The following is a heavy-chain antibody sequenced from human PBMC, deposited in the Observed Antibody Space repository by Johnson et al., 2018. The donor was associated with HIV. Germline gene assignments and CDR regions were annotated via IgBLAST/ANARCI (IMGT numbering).Heavy chain of an antibody. CDR3: AKTEDAFDI. CDR1: GFMFSSFA. CDR2: IYSGGNT. J-gene: IGHJ3*02. V-gene: IGHV3-NL1*01. Sequence: QVQLVESGGGVVQPGRSLRLSCAASGFMFSSFAMHWVRQAPGKGLEWVSVIYSGGNTYYADSVKGRFIVSRDNSKNTLYLQMNSLRAEDTAVYYCAKTEDAFDIWGQGTMVTVSS.